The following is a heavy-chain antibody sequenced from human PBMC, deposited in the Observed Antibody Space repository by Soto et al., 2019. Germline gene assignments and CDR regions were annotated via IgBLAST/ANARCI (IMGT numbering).Heavy chain of an antibody. Sequence: ASLKVSCKASGYTFTSYGVNWVRQAPGQGLEWMGWIRSYNNSTNYAQKLQGRVTMTTDTSTNTAYMELRSLRSDDTAVYYCARDADHRHSYGFGGSAFDIWGQGTMVTVSS. CDR1: GYTFTSYG. CDR2: IRSYNNST. V-gene: IGHV1-18*01. J-gene: IGHJ3*02. CDR3: ARDADHRHSYGFGGSAFDI. D-gene: IGHD5-18*01.